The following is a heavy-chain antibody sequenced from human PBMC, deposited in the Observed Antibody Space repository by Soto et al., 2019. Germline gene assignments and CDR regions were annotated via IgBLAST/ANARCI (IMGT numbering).Heavy chain of an antibody. Sequence: SETLSLTCAVYGGSFSGYYWSWIRQPPGKGLEWIGEINHSGSTNYNPSLKSRVTISVDTSKNQFSLKLSSVTAADTAVYYCARGEPGRQEDYWGQGTLVTVSS. J-gene: IGHJ4*02. CDR1: GGSFSGYY. D-gene: IGHD6-6*01. V-gene: IGHV4-34*01. CDR2: INHSGST. CDR3: ARGEPGRQEDY.